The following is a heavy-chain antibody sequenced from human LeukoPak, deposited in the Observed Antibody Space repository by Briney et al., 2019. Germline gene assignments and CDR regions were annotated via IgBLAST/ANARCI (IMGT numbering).Heavy chain of an antibody. CDR1: GFTFDDYG. J-gene: IGHJ4*02. V-gene: IGHV3-20*04. Sequence: GGSLRLSCAASGFTFDDYGMSWVRQAPGKGLEWVSGINWNGGSTGYADSVKGRFTISRDNAKNSLYLQMNSLRAEDTALYYCAKFPLDSSSWYLEYFDYWGQGALVTVAS. D-gene: IGHD6-13*01. CDR3: AKFPLDSSSWYLEYFDY. CDR2: INWNGGST.